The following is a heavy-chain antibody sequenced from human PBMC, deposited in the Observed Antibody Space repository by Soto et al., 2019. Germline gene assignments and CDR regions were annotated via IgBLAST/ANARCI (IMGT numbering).Heavy chain of an antibody. CDR3: ARQWGDYVCDY. J-gene: IGHJ4*02. Sequence: SETLSLTCAVSGGSISSGGYSWSRIRQPPGKGLEYIGYIYHSGSINYNPSLKSRVTISLDTSKNRLSLKLSSVTAADTAVYYCARQWGDYVCDYWGQGTLVTVSS. CDR2: IYHSGSI. CDR1: GGSISSGGYS. D-gene: IGHD3-16*01. V-gene: IGHV4-61*08.